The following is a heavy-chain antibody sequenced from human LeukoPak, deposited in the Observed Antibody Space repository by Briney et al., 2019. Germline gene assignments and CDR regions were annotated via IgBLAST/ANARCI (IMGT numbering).Heavy chain of an antibody. Sequence: GGSLRLSCAASGFPFSSYWMHSVRQAPGKGLVRVSRINSDGSSTSYAESVKGRFTISRDNAKNTLYLQMNSLRADDTAVYYCARVNGYNCMDVWRQGTTVTVS. CDR3: ARVNGYNCMDV. CDR1: GFPFSSYW. CDR2: INSDGSST. J-gene: IGHJ6*02. V-gene: IGHV3-74*01. D-gene: IGHD5-24*01.